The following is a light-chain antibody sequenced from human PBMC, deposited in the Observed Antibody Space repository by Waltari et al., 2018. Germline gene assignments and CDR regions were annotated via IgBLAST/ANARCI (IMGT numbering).Light chain of an antibody. CDR3: MQARETPPT. V-gene: IGKV2-28*01. CDR1: QSLLQTNGYKY. Sequence: EIVMTQSPLSLPVTPGEPASISCRSSQSLLQTNGYKYLDWYLKKPGQSPQLLIYLGANRASGVPDRFSGSGSDTDFTLIISRVEAEDVGVYYCMQARETPPTFGGGTKVEI. J-gene: IGKJ4*01. CDR2: LGA.